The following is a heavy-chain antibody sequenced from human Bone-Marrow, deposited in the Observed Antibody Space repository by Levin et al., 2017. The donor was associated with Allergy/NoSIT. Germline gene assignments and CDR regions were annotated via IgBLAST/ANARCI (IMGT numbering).Heavy chain of an antibody. J-gene: IGHJ6*02. Sequence: NSSETLSLTCTVSGGSISTSDHYWDWIRQPPGKGLEWIGNIYYSGSTYYNPSLKSRVTISVDTSKNQFSLKLSSVSAADTALYYCAKSRGGDSTYYYYYGMDVWGQGTTVTVSS. CDR3: AKSRGGDSTYYYYYGMDV. V-gene: IGHV4-39*01. CDR1: GGSISTSDHY. D-gene: IGHD2-21*01. CDR2: IYYSGST.